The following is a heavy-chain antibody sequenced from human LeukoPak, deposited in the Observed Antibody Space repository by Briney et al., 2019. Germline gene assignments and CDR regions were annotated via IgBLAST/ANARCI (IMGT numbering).Heavy chain of an antibody. D-gene: IGHD3-3*01. V-gene: IGHV3-73*01. CDR3: TSPVPFGYDFWSGYYG. CDR1: GFTFSGSA. J-gene: IGHJ4*02. CDR2: IRSKANSYAT. Sequence: SGGSLRLSCAASGFTFSGSAMHWVRQASGKGLEWVGRIRSKANSYATAYAASVKGRFTISRDDSKNTAYLQMNSLKTEDTAVYYCTSPVPFGYDFWSGYYGWGQGTLVTVSS.